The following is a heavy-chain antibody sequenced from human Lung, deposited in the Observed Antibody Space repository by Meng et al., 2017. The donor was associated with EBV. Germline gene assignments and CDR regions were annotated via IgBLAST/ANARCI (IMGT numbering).Heavy chain of an antibody. CDR3: ARGGTSSAPFDY. V-gene: IGHV4-34*01. J-gene: IGHJ4*02. CDR2: INHSGIT. D-gene: IGHD2-2*01. CDR1: GGSFSGYY. Sequence: QVQLQQWGAGLLKPSETLSLTCAVYGGSFSGYYWSWIRQPPGKGLEWIGEINHSGITNYNPSLKSRVTISVDTSENQFSLSLNSVTAADTAVYYCARGGTSSAPFDYWGQETLVTVSS.